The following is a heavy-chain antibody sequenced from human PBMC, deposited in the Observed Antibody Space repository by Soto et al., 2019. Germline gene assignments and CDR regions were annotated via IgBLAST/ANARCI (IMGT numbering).Heavy chain of an antibody. CDR2: INPATGAA. V-gene: IGHV1-2*02. CDR3: ARGGGVGVAGSAAFDM. J-gene: IGHJ3*02. D-gene: IGHD3-3*01. Sequence: QLHLVQSGAVVKKPGASVTVSCSASGYPVTAYYMHWVRQAPGRRLEWMGGINPATGAAKYTQTFQGRGTMTRDTSTSTVFMELRGLTSEEKAVFYCARGGGVGVAGSAAFDMWGQGTLVTVSS. CDR1: GYPVTAYY.